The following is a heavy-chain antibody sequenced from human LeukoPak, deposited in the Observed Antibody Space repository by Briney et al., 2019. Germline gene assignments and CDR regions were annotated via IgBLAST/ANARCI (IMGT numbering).Heavy chain of an antibody. CDR3: ASFPGTGSKRYSSGWYERAKEVDY. J-gene: IGHJ4*02. CDR1: GFTFSSYW. D-gene: IGHD6-19*01. CDR2: IKQDGSEK. Sequence: GGSLRLSCAASGFTFSSYWMSWVRQAPGKGLEWVANIKQDGSEKYYVDSVKGRFTISRDNAKNSLYLQMNSLRAEDTAVYYCASFPGTGSKRYSSGWYERAKEVDYWGQGTLVTVSS. V-gene: IGHV3-7*01.